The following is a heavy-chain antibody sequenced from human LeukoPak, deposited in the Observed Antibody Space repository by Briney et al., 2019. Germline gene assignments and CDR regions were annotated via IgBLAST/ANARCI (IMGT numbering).Heavy chain of an antibody. CDR3: AREYTGSYHTFDI. D-gene: IGHD1-26*01. Sequence: PGGSLRLSCAASEFTFNTYRMDWVRQAPGKGLEWVSYITSDSSNMMYADSVRGRFTISRDNAKNALYLQMNSLRDEDTALYYCAREYTGSYHTFDIWGQGTMVTVSS. CDR2: ITSDSSNM. CDR1: EFTFNTYR. V-gene: IGHV3-48*02. J-gene: IGHJ3*02.